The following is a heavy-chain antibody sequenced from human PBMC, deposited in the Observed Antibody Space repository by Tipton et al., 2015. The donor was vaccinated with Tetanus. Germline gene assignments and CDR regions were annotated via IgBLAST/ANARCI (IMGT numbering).Heavy chain of an antibody. J-gene: IGHJ3*02. CDR2: INPIGGST. D-gene: IGHD3-3*01. Sequence: QSGPEVKKPGASVKVSCKASGYALTSYHMHWVRQAPGQGLEWMGIINPIGGSTSYAQKFQGRLTMTRDKSTSTVYMELSSLRSEDTAVYYCASWSQVESFDIWGQGTMVTVSS. V-gene: IGHV1-46*01. CDR1: GYALTSYH. CDR3: ASWSQVESFDI.